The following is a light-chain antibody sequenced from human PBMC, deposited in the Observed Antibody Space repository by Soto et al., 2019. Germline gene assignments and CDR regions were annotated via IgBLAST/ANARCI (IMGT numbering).Light chain of an antibody. J-gene: IGKJ3*01. CDR2: AAS. Sequence: DIHMTQSPSTLSASVGDRVTITCRASQSISTWLAWYQQKPGKAPGLLIYAASTLQSGVPSRFSASGSGTDFTLTISSLQPEDFATYYCQQDLRPPLTFGPGTKVDIK. CDR3: QQDLRPPLT. V-gene: IGKV1-5*01. CDR1: QSISTW.